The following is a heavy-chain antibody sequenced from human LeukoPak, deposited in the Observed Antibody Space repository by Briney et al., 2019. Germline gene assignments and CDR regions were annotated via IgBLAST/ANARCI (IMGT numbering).Heavy chain of an antibody. V-gene: IGHV4-59*01. CDR3: ARVVSANYDILTGYYFGYYYYYMDV. CDR1: GGSISSYY. CDR2: IYYSGST. D-gene: IGHD3-9*01. J-gene: IGHJ6*03. Sequence: SETLSLTCTVAGGSISSYYWSWIRQPPGKGLEWIGYIYYSGSTNYNPSLKSRVTISVDTSKNQFSLKLSSVTAADTAVYYCARVVSANYDILTGYYFGYYYYYMDVWGKGTTVTVSS.